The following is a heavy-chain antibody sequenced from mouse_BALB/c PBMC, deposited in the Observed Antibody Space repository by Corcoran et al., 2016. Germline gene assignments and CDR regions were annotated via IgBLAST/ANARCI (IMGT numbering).Heavy chain of an antibody. Sequence: QVTLKESGPGILQHSQTLSLTCSFSGFSLRTSGMGVGGISQPSGEGLEWLADIWWDDNKYYNPTLKSRLTISKDTSSNQVFLNVTSVDTADTSTDNCARREDYDFMDYWGQGASVTVSS. CDR2: IWWDDNK. CDR3: ARREDYDFMDY. V-gene: IGHV8-5*01. CDR1: GFSLRTSGMG. J-gene: IGHJ4*01.